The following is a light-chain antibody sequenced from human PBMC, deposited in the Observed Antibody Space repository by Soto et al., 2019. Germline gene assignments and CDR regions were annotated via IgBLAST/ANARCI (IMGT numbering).Light chain of an antibody. CDR2: WAS. V-gene: IGKV4-1*01. J-gene: IGKJ1*01. CDR1: QSVLYSSNNRNY. CDR3: QQYYSTPRT. Sequence: EIVMTQSPDSLAVSLGERATINCKSSQSVLYSSNNRNYLAWYQHKPGQPPKLLIYWASTRESGVPDRFSGSGSGTDFTLTISSLQAEDVAVYYCQQYYSTPRTFGQGTKVDIK.